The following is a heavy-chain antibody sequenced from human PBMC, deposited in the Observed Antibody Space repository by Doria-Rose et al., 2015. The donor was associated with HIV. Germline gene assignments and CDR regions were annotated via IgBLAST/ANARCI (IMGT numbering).Heavy chain of an antibody. D-gene: IGHD6-13*01. Sequence: SGPVLVKPTETLTLTCTVSGVSLSSPGMGVSWIRQPPGKALEWLANIFSDDERSYTTLLKSRLTISRGTSKSQVVLTMTDMDPVDTATYYCARIKSSRWYHKYYFDFWGQGTLVVVSA. J-gene: IGHJ4*02. V-gene: IGHV2-26*01. CDR3: ARIKSSRWYHKYYFDF. CDR1: GVSLSSPGMG. CDR2: IFSDDER.